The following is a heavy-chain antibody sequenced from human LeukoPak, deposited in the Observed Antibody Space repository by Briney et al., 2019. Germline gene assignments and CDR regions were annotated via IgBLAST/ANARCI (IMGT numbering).Heavy chain of an antibody. CDR2: INHSGST. Sequence: PSETLSLTCAVYGGSFSGYYWSWIRQPPGKGLEWIGEINHSGSTNYNPSLKSRVTISVDTSKNQFSLKLSSVTAADTAVYYCASTRYDYAIYFDYWGQGTLVTVSS. CDR3: ASTRYDYAIYFDY. V-gene: IGHV4-34*01. D-gene: IGHD3-16*01. CDR1: GGSFSGYY. J-gene: IGHJ4*02.